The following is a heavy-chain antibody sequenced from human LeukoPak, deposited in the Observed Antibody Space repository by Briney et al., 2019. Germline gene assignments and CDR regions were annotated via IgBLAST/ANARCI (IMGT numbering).Heavy chain of an antibody. Sequence: GGSLRLPCAASGFTFSSYAMSWVRQAPGKGLEWVSGISGSGGSTYYTDSVKGRFTISRGNSKNMLYLQMDSLRAEDTALYYCAKNLPGDYWGQGTLVTVSS. V-gene: IGHV3-23*01. CDR3: AKNLPGDY. CDR2: ISGSGGST. CDR1: GFTFSSYA. D-gene: IGHD1-14*01. J-gene: IGHJ4*02.